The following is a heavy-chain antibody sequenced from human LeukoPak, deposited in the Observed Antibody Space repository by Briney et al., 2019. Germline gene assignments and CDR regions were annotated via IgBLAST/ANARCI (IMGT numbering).Heavy chain of an antibody. Sequence: GASVKVSCKASGGTFSSYAISWVRQAPGQGLEWMGGIIPIFGTANYAQKFQGRVTTTADESTSTAYMELSSLRSEDTAVYYCARDLGNWFDPWGQGTLVTVSS. CDR1: GGTFSSYA. J-gene: IGHJ5*02. V-gene: IGHV1-69*13. CDR2: IIPIFGTA. CDR3: ARDLGNWFDP.